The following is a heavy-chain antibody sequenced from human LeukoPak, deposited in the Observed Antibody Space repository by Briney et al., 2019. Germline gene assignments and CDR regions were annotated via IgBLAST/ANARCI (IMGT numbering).Heavy chain of an antibody. J-gene: IGHJ5*02. CDR1: GGSISSYY. V-gene: IGHV4-59*01. CDR3: ARGWVDVLEWFVRGSRFDP. CDR2: IHYSGST. D-gene: IGHD3-3*01. Sequence: SETLSLTCTVSGGSISSYYWSWIRQPPGKGLEWIGYIHYSGSTNYNPSLKSRVTISVDTSKNQFSLKLSSVTAADTAVYYCARGWVDVLEWFVRGSRFDPWGQGTLVTVSS.